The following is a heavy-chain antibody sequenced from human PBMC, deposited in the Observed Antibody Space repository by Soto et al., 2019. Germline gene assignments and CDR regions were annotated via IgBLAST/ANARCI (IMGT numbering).Heavy chain of an antibody. CDR3: ARSQGSSTSLEIYYYYYYSMDV. J-gene: IGHJ6*02. CDR1: GGTFSSYA. V-gene: IGHV1-69*01. Sequence: QVQLVQSGAEVKKPGSSVKVSCKASGGTFSSYAISWVRQAPGQGLEWMGGIIPISGTANYAQKFQGSVTITADEFTSTAYMELISLRSEDTAVYYCARSQGSSTSLEIYYYYYYSMDVWGQGTTVTVSS. CDR2: IIPISGTA. D-gene: IGHD2-2*01.